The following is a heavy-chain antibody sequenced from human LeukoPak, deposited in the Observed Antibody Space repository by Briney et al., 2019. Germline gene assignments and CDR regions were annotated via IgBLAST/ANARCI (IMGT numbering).Heavy chain of an antibody. D-gene: IGHD2-2*01. V-gene: IGHV3-30*02. Sequence: GGSLRLSCAGSGFTFSSYSMHWVRQAPGKGLEWVAFIHFDGSEIYYADSVKGRFAISRDNSKNTLYLQMNRVTSGDTAVYHCAKDRCSSTSCPNWFDPWGQGTLVTVSP. CDR2: IHFDGSEI. J-gene: IGHJ5*02. CDR1: GFTFSSYS. CDR3: AKDRCSSTSCPNWFDP.